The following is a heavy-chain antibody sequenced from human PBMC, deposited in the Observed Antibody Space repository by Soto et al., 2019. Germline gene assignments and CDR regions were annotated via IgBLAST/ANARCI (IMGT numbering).Heavy chain of an antibody. D-gene: IGHD2-15*01. CDR1: GFTVSSNY. V-gene: IGHV3-66*01. Sequence: EVQLVESGGGLVQPGGSLRLSCAASGFTVSSNYMSWVRQAPGKGLEWVSVIYSGGSTYYADSVKGRFTISRDNSKNTLYLQMNSLRAEDTAVYYCARSRLEYCSGGSCYPYYFDYWGQGTLVTVSS. CDR3: ARSRLEYCSGGSCYPYYFDY. CDR2: IYSGGST. J-gene: IGHJ4*02.